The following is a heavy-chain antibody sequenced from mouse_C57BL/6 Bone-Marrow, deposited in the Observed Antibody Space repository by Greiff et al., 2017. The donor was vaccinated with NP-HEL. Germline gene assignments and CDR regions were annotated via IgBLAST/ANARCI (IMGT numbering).Heavy chain of an antibody. CDR1: GFTFSSYA. V-gene: IGHV5-4*01. CDR2: ISDGGSYT. CDR3: ARDSAWFAY. J-gene: IGHJ3*01. Sequence: EVQLVESGGGLVKPGGSLKLSCAASGFTFSSYAMSWVRQTPEKRLEWVATISDGGSYTYYPDNVKGRFTISRDNATNNLYLQMSHLKSEDTAMYYCARDSAWFAYWGQGTLVTVSA.